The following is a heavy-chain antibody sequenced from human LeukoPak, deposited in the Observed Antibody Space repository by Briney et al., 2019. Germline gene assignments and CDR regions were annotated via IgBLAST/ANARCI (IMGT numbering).Heavy chain of an antibody. D-gene: IGHD2-2*01. V-gene: IGHV1-69*01. CDR3: ARSAPICVVVPAATDRCYYYGMGV. J-gene: IGHJ6*04. Sequence: SVKVSCKASGGTFSSYAISWVRQAPGQGLEWMGGIIPIFGTANYAQKFQGRVTITADESTSTAYMELSSLRSEDTAVYYCARSAPICVVVPAATDRCYYYGMGVWGKGTTVTVSS. CDR1: GGTFSSYA. CDR2: IIPIFGTA.